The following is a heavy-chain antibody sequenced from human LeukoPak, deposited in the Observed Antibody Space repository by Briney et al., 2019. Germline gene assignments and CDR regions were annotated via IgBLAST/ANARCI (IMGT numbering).Heavy chain of an antibody. J-gene: IGHJ6*02. V-gene: IGHV3-49*03. D-gene: IGHD6-13*01. CDR1: GFTFGDYA. CDR3: TRDVAGIAAAGTWIDLFYYYYGMDV. Sequence: GGSLRLSCTASGFTFGDYAMSWFRQAPGKGLEWVGFIRSKAYGGTTEYAASVKGRFTISRDDSKSIAYLQMNSLKTEDTAVYYCTRDVAGIAAAGTWIDLFYYYYGMDVWGQGTTVTVSS. CDR2: IRSKAYGGTT.